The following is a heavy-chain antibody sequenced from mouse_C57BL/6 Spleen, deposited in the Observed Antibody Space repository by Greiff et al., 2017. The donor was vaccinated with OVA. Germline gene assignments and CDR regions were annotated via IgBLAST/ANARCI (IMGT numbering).Heavy chain of an antibody. V-gene: IGHV1-82*01. D-gene: IGHD3-2*02. CDR1: GYAFSSSW. Sequence: VQLQQSGPELVKPGASVKISCKASGYAFSSSWMNWVKQRPGKGLEWIGRIYPGDGDTNYNGKFKGKATLTADKSSSTAYMQLSSLTSEDSAVYFCARELRLYGPYYVDYWGQGTTLTVSS. J-gene: IGHJ2*01. CDR3: ARELRLYGPYYVDY. CDR2: IYPGDGDT.